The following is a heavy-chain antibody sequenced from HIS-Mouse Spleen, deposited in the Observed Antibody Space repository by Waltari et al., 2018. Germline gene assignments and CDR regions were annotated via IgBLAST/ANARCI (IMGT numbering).Heavy chain of an antibody. CDR3: ARGLGYSSSWYAFDI. CDR1: GYTFTGYY. Sequence: QVQLVQSGAEVKKPGASVKVSCKASGYTFTGYYMHWVRQAPGHGLEWMGWINPNRGGTNYAQKFQGRVTMTRETSISTAYMELSRLRSDDTAVYYCARGLGYSSSWYAFDIWGQGTMVTVSS. J-gene: IGHJ3*02. CDR2: INPNRGGT. V-gene: IGHV1-2*02. D-gene: IGHD6-13*01.